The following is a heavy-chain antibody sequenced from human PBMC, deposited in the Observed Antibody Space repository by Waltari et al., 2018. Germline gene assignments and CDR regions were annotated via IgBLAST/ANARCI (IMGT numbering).Heavy chain of an antibody. CDR3: ARDALWFGELALDY. CDR1: GFTFSSYS. Sequence: EVQLVESGGGLVQPGGSLRLSCAASGFTFSSYSMNWVRQAPGKGLEWVSYISSSSSTIYYADSVKGRFTISRDNAKNSLYLQMNSLRAEDTAVYYCARDALWFGELALDYWGQGTLVTVSS. D-gene: IGHD3-10*01. CDR2: ISSSSSTI. V-gene: IGHV3-48*01. J-gene: IGHJ4*02.